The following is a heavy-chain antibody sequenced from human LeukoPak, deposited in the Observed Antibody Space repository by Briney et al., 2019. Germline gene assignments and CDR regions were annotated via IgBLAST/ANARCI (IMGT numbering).Heavy chain of an antibody. J-gene: IGHJ4*02. CDR3: ARDRLPDDY. CDR2: ISSSSSYI. Sequence: PGGSLRLSCAAPGFTFSSYSMNWVRQAPGKELEWVSSISSSSSYIYYADSVKGRFTISRDNAKNSLYLQMNSLRAEDTAVYYCARDRLPDDYWGQGTLVTVSS. D-gene: IGHD4-11*01. V-gene: IGHV3-21*01. CDR1: GFTFSSYS.